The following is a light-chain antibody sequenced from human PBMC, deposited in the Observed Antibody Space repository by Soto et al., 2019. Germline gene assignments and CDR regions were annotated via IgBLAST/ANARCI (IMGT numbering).Light chain of an antibody. V-gene: IGLV2-14*01. CDR1: SSDVGNDNF. CDR3: SSYTTINTPFFV. CDR2: EVS. Sequence: QSVLTQPASVSGSPGQAITISCTGTSSDVGNDNFVSWYQHHPGKAPKLIIYEVSYRPSGVSHRFSGSKSGNTASLTISGLQSEDEADYYCSSYTTINTPFFVFGNGTKVTVL. J-gene: IGLJ1*01.